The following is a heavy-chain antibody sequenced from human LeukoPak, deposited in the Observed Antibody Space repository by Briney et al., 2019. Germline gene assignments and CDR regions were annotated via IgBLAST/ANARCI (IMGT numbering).Heavy chain of an antibody. D-gene: IGHD4-11*01. CDR3: ARRIDYTLDY. V-gene: IGHV3-21*01. CDR1: GFAFSSYS. CDR2: ISSSSTYI. J-gene: IGHJ4*02. Sequence: GGSLRLSCAASGFAFSSYSMNWVRQAPGKGLEWVSSISSSSTYIYYADSVKGRFTISRDNAKNSLYLQMNSLRVEDTAVYYCARRIDYTLDYWGQGSLVTVSS.